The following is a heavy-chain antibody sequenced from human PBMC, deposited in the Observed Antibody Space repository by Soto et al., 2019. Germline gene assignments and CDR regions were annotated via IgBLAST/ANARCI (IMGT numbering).Heavy chain of an antibody. CDR3: ARDLSDLSEYSYGYIDYYYYGMDV. CDR2: IYYSGYT. D-gene: IGHD5-18*01. V-gene: IGHV4-39*02. J-gene: IGHJ6*02. CDR1: GGSISSSSYY. Sequence: SETLSLTCTVSGGSISSSSYYWGWIRQPPGKGLEWIGSIYYSGYTYYNPSLKSRVTISVDTSKNQFSLKLSSVTAADTAVYYCARDLSDLSEYSYGYIDYYYYGMDVWGQGTTVTVSS.